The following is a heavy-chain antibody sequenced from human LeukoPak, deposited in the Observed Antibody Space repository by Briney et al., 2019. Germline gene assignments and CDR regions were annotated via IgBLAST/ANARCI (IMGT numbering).Heavy chain of an antibody. V-gene: IGHV3-53*01. Sequence: GGSLRLSCVASGFTFGKYWMSWVRQAPGKGLEWVSVIYSGGSTYYADSVKGRFTISRDNSKNTLYLQMNSLRAEDTAVYYCASYDPAAGGFDYWGQGTLVTVSS. CDR3: ASYDPAAGGFDY. CDR2: IYSGGST. CDR1: GFTFGKYW. J-gene: IGHJ4*02. D-gene: IGHD6-13*01.